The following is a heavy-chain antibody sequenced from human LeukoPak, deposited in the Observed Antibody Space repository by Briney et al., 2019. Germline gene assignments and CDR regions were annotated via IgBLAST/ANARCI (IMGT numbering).Heavy chain of an antibody. Sequence: GESLKISCKGSGYSFTSYWIGWVRQMPGKGLEWMGIIYPGDSDTRYSPSFQGQVTISADKSISTDYLQWSSLKASDTAMYYCARRGIAAAGIGLNYFDYWGQGTLVTVSS. J-gene: IGHJ4*02. CDR1: GYSFTSYW. CDR2: IYPGDSDT. CDR3: ARRGIAAAGIGLNYFDY. V-gene: IGHV5-51*01. D-gene: IGHD6-13*01.